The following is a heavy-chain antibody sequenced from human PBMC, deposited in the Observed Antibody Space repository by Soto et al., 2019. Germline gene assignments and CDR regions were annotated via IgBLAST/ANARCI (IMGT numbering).Heavy chain of an antibody. CDR2: IIPIFGTA. CDR1: GGTFSSYA. J-gene: IGHJ5*02. D-gene: IGHD3-3*01. CDR3: AHGSRTIFGVVIIPWFDP. Sequence: QVQLVQSGAEVKKPGSSVKVSCKASGGTFSSYAISWVRQAPGQGLEWMGGIIPIFGTANYAQKFQGRVTITADESTSTAYMELSSLRSEDTAVYYCAHGSRTIFGVVIIPWFDPWGQGTLVTVSS. V-gene: IGHV1-69*01.